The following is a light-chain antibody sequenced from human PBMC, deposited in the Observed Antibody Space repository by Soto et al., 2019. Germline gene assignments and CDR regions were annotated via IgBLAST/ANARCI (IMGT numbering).Light chain of an antibody. CDR2: AGS. Sequence: DIKMRTTHSSHSSSVGKRGTVTCRASQNIRNYLNWYQHKPGRAPMGLIYAGSRLRSRGPSKLIGSRAGPDYPLTITSRLEPDVVTDYYQQRYSTSCTFGQGTKVDIK. CDR3: QQRYSTSCT. J-gene: IGKJ1*01. CDR1: QNIRNY. V-gene: IGKV1-39*01.